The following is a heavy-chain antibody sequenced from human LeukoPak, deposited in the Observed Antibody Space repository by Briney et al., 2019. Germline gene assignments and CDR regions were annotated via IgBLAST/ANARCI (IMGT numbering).Heavy chain of an antibody. D-gene: IGHD6-13*01. J-gene: IGHJ4*02. CDR2: IYYSGST. CDR3: ASYSSSWRVLLN. CDR1: GGSISSYY. Sequence: SETLSLTCTVSGGSISSYYWSWIRQPPGKGLEWIGYIYYSGSTNYNPSLKSRVTISVDTSKNQFSLKLSSVTAADTAVYYCASYSSSWRVLLNWGQGTLVTVSS. V-gene: IGHV4-59*01.